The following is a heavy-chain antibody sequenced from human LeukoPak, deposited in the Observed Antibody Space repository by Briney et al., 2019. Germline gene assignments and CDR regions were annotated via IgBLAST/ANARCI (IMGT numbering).Heavy chain of an antibody. CDR2: ISAYNGNT. Sequence: GASVKVSCKASGYTFTSYGISWVRQAPGQGLEWMGWISAYNGNTNYAQKLQGRVTMTTDTSTSTAYMELSSLRSEDTAVYYCASTYYYDSSGSPPPFDYWGQGTLVTVSS. CDR1: GYTFTSYG. V-gene: IGHV1-18*01. CDR3: ASTYYYDSSGSPPPFDY. J-gene: IGHJ4*02. D-gene: IGHD3-22*01.